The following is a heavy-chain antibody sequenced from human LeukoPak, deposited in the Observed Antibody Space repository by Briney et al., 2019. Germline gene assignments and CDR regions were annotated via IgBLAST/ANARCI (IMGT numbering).Heavy chain of an antibody. CDR3: VRSAGHLDY. CDR2: ITSSSSTI. V-gene: IGHV3-48*04. Sequence: GGSLRLSCAASRFTFSIYSMNWVRQAPGKGLEWVSYITSSSSTIYYADSVKGRFTISRDDAKNSLYLQMNSLRAEDTAVYYCVRSAGHLDYWGQGTLVTVSS. CDR1: RFTFSIYS. D-gene: IGHD6-13*01. J-gene: IGHJ4*02.